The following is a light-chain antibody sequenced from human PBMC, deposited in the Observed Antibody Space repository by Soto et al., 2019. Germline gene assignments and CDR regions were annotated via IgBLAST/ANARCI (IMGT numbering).Light chain of an antibody. V-gene: IGKV1-5*03. CDR3: QQSYNYPT. CDR1: QSVLTW. Sequence: DIQMTQSPSTLSASIGDTVTITCRASQSVLTWLAWYQQKPGKAPHLLIYKTSTLERGVPSRFSGSGSGTEFTLTISSLQPDDFATYYCQQSYNYPTFGQGNKVEVK. J-gene: IGKJ1*01. CDR2: KTS.